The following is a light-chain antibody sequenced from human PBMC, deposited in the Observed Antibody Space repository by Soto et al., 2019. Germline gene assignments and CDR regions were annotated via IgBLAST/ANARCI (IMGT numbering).Light chain of an antibody. J-gene: IGLJ1*01. V-gene: IGLV2-8*01. Sequence: QSVLTQPPSASGSPGQSVTISCTGTSSDVGGYNYVSWYQQHPGKAPKLMIYEVSKRPSGVPDRFSGSKSGNTASLTVSGLQDEDEGDYYCSSYAGSNVHYAFGTVTQLTVL. CDR2: EVS. CDR3: SSYAGSNVHYA. CDR1: SSDVGGYNY.